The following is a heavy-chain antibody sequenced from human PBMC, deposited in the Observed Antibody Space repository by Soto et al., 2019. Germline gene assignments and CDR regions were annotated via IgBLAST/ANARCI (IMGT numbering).Heavy chain of an antibody. J-gene: IGHJ4*02. Sequence: ASVKVSCKVSGYTLTELSMHWVRQAPGKGLEWMGGFDPEDGETIYAQKFQGRVTMTEDTSTDTAYMELSSLRSEDTAVYYCATAGDSSSWYEGHYFDYWGQGTLVTVSS. D-gene: IGHD6-13*01. V-gene: IGHV1-24*01. CDR3: ATAGDSSSWYEGHYFDY. CDR2: FDPEDGET. CDR1: GYTLTELS.